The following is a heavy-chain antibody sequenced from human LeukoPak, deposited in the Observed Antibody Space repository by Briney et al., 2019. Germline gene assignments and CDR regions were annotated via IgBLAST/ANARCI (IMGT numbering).Heavy chain of an antibody. CDR1: GGSISSYY. V-gene: IGHV4-59*12. D-gene: IGHD6-19*01. CDR2: IYHSGST. J-gene: IGHJ4*02. CDR3: ARDGSSGWYPYFDY. Sequence: SETLSLTCTVSGGSISSYYWSWIRQSPGKGLEWIGEIYHSGSTNYNPSLKSRVTISVDKSKNQFSLKLSSVTAADTAVYYCARDGSSGWYPYFDYWGQGTLVTVSS.